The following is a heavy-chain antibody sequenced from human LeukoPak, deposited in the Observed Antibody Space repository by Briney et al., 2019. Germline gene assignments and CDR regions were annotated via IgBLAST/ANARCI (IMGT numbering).Heavy chain of an antibody. J-gene: IGHJ4*02. V-gene: IGHV4-59*01. D-gene: IGHD6-19*01. Sequence: PSETLSLTCTVSGGSISSYYWSWIRQPPGKGLEWIGYIYYSGSTNYNPSLKSRVTISVDTSKNQFSLKLSSVTAADTAVYYCARVFSSGWYYFDYWGQGTLATVSS. CDR3: ARVFSSGWYYFDY. CDR1: GGSISSYY. CDR2: IYYSGST.